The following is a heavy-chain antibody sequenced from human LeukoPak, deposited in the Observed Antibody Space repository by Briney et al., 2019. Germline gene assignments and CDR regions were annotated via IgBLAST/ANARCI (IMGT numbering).Heavy chain of an antibody. CDR2: IYTSGGT. V-gene: IGHV4-4*07. CDR1: GDSFCDYS. Sequence: SETLSLTCTVSGDSFCDYSWSWIRHPPGRGLWWIGRIYTSGGTTYNPSLKSRVTMSVDPSKRQFSLNVMSVTGADTAVYYCTRDTGTTGEVKFDLWGQGTLVSVSS. CDR3: TRDTGTTGEVKFDL. D-gene: IGHD4-17*01. J-gene: IGHJ5*02.